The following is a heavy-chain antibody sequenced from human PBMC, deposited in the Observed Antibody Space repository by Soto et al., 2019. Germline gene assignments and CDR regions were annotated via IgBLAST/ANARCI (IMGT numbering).Heavy chain of an antibody. Sequence: GASVKVSCKASGYTFTSYYMHWVRQAPGQGLEWMGIINPSGGSTSYAQKFQGRVTMTRDTSTSTVYMELSSLRSEDTAVYYCARAPGGSITGTFLFDPWGQGTLVTVSS. CDR2: INPSGGST. CDR1: GYTFTSYY. V-gene: IGHV1-46*03. CDR3: ARAPGGSITGTFLFDP. J-gene: IGHJ5*02. D-gene: IGHD1-20*01.